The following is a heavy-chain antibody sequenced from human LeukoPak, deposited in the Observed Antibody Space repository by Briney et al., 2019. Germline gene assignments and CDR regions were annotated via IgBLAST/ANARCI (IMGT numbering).Heavy chain of an antibody. CDR1: GYTFTSYD. J-gene: IGHJ4*02. V-gene: IGHV1-8*01. CDR3: ARVMVRGVIIIGY. Sequence: ASVKVTCKASGYTFTSYDMNWVRQGTGQGLEWMGWMNPNSGNTGYAQKFQGRVTMTRNTSISTAYMELSSLRSEDTAVYYCARVMVRGVIIIGYWGQGTLVTVSS. D-gene: IGHD3-10*01. CDR2: MNPNSGNT.